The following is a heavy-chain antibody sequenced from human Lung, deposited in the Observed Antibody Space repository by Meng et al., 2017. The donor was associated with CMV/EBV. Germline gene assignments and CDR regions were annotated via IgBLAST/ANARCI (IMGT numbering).Heavy chain of an antibody. CDR1: GFTFSRDW. CDR3: LLIAGTTEGGVDAFDV. D-gene: IGHD1-26*01. V-gene: IGHV3-74*01. Sequence: GEXXKISCAASGFTFSRDWMHWVRQAPGKGLMWVARVDSAGTGTSYADSVKGRFTISRDNARNTLYLQMNSLRVEDTAVYYCLLIAGTTEGGVDAFDVWGQGTXVTVAS. J-gene: IGHJ3*01. CDR2: VDSAGTGT.